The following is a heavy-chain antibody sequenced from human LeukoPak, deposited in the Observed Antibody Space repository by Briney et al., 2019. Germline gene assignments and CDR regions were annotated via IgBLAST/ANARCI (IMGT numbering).Heavy chain of an antibody. J-gene: IGHJ4*02. Sequence: GGSLRLSCAASGFTVSSNYMSWVRQAPGKGLEWVSIIYRGGSTDYADSVKGRFTISRDNSKNTLYLQVNSLRAEDTAVYFCASTHPFDCWGQGTLVTVSS. CDR2: IYRGGST. V-gene: IGHV3-66*01. CDR3: ASTHPFDC. CDR1: GFTVSSNY.